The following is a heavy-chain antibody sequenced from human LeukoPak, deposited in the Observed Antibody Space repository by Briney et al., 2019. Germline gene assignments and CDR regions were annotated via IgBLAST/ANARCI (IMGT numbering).Heavy chain of an antibody. J-gene: IGHJ4*02. D-gene: IGHD3-22*01. CDR1: GYTFTSYD. CDR3: AREVFYDSSGYYN. Sequence: ASVKVSCKASGYTFTSYDINWVRQAPGQGLEWMGWMNPSNGNTGYAQKFQGRVTITRNASISTAYMELSSLRSEDTAVYYCAREVFYDSSGYYNWGQGTLVTVSS. V-gene: IGHV1-8*03. CDR2: MNPSNGNT.